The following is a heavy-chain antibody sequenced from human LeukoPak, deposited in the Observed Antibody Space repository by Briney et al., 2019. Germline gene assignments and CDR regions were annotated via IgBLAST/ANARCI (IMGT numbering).Heavy chain of an antibody. V-gene: IGHV3-21*01. CDR3: ARCIAVAQSDY. CDR1: GFTFSSYS. Sequence: GGSLRLSCAASGFTFSSYSMNWVRQAPGKGLEWVSSISSSSSYIYYADSVKGRFTISRDNARNSLYLQMNSLRAEDTAVYYCARCIAVAQSDYWGQGTLVTVSS. CDR2: ISSSSSYI. D-gene: IGHD6-19*01. J-gene: IGHJ4*02.